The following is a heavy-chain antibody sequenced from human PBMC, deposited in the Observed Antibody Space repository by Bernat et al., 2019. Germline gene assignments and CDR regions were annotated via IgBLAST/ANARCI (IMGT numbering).Heavy chain of an antibody. V-gene: IGHV3-7*04. CDR1: GFTFSSYC. CDR3: ARDYPGDCSSASCPGVFDY. CDR2: IKQDGSGE. J-gene: IGHJ4*02. Sequence: EVQLVESGGGLVQPGGSLRLSCAVSGFTFSSYCMSWVRQAPGKGLEWVSRIKQDGSGEYYVDSVKGRFTISRDNADNSLYLQMNDLRAEDTAVYFCARDYPGDCSSASCPGVFDYWGQGTLVTVSS. D-gene: IGHD2-2*01.